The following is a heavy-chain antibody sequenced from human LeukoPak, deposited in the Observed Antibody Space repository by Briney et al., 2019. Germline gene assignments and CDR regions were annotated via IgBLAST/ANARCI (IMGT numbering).Heavy chain of an antibody. CDR3: ARGDGYCSGGNCYSYFDS. V-gene: IGHV3-7*01. CDR1: GFTFSHFW. J-gene: IGHJ4*02. D-gene: IGHD2-15*01. CDR2: IKKTGSET. Sequence: SGGSLTLSCAASGFTFSHFWMSWVRQAPGKGLEWVAYIKKTGSETYYVDSVKGRFTITRDNTRNSLFLQMYSLRAEDTAVYFCARGDGYCSGGNCYSYFDSWGQGTLVTVSS.